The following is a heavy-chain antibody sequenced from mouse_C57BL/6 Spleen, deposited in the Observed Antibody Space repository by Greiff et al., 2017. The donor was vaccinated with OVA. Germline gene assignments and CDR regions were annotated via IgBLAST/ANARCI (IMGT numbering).Heavy chain of an antibody. CDR2: INPSSGYT. D-gene: IGHD1-1*01. CDR1: GYTFTSYW. Sequence: VQLQQSGAELAKPGASVQLSCKASGYTFTSYWMHWVKQRPGQGLEWIGYINPSSGYTKYNQKFKDKATLTADKSSSTAYLQLSSLTYEDSAVYYCAPYGSSPHFDYWGQGTTLTVSS. CDR3: APYGSSPHFDY. V-gene: IGHV1-7*01. J-gene: IGHJ2*01.